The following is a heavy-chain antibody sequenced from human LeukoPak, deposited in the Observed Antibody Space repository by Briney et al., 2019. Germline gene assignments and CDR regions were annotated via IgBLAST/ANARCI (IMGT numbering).Heavy chain of an antibody. V-gene: IGHV1-45*02. CDR1: GYTFTYRY. CDR2: ITPFNGNT. J-gene: IGHJ3*02. Sequence: SVKVSCKASGYTFTYRYLHWVRQAPGQALEWMGWITPFNGNTNYAQKFQDRVTITRDRSMSTAYMELSSLRSEDTAMYYCARSDCSGGSCLASDAFDIWGQGTMVTVSS. CDR3: ARSDCSGGSCLASDAFDI. D-gene: IGHD2-15*01.